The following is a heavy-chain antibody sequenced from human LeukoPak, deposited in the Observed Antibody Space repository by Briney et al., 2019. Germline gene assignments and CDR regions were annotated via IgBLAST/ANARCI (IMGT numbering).Heavy chain of an antibody. V-gene: IGHV3-48*04. J-gene: IGHJ4*02. Sequence: PGGSLRLSCAASGFAFSSYSMNWVRQAPGKGLEWISYISGGGSPIYYADSVKGRFTISRDNVKNSLYLQMNSLRAEDTGVYYCARDGYEFWSGYYHGAYFDYWGQGTLVTVSS. D-gene: IGHD3-3*01. CDR1: GFAFSSYS. CDR3: ARDGYEFWSGYYHGAYFDY. CDR2: ISGGGSPI.